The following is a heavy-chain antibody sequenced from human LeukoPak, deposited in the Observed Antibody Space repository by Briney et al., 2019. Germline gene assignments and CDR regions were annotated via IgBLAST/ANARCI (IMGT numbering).Heavy chain of an antibody. CDR3: ARDHRAFFGGGSCYSDH. Sequence: GGSLRLSCAASGFTFDDYAMHWVRQVPGKGLEWVSGISWNSGRIGYADSVKGQFTISRDNAKNSLYLQMNSLRGEDTALYYCARDHRAFFGGGSCYSDHWGQGTLVTVSS. CDR2: ISWNSGRI. J-gene: IGHJ4*02. D-gene: IGHD2-15*01. V-gene: IGHV3-9*01. CDR1: GFTFDDYA.